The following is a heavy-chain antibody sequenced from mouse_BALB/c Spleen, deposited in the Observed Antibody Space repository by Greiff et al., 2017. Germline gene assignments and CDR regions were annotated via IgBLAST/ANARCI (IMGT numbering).Heavy chain of an antibody. D-gene: IGHD6-1*01. J-gene: IGHJ4*01. CDR1: GYSITSDYA. Sequence: EVKLLESGPGLVKPSQSLSLTCTVTGYSITSDYAWNWIRQFPGNKLEWMGYISYSGSTSYNPSLKSRISITRDTSKNQFFLQLNSVTTEDTATYDCARRGSTHYAMDYWGQGTSVTVSS. CDR2: ISYSGST. CDR3: ARRGSTHYAMDY. V-gene: IGHV3-2*02.